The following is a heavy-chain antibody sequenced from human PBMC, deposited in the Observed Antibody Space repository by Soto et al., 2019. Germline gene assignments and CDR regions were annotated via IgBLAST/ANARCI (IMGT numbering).Heavy chain of an antibody. J-gene: IGHJ4*02. CDR2: INHSGST. D-gene: IGHD3-10*01. CDR3: AIGGLWFGELSLDY. CDR1: GGSFSGYY. V-gene: IGHV4-34*01. Sequence: QVQLQQWGAGLLKPSETLSLTCAVYGGSFSGYYWSWIRQPPGKGLEWIGEINHSGSTNYNPSLKSRVTIAVDTSKNQFSLKLSSVTAADTAVYYCAIGGLWFGELSLDYWGQGTLVTVAS.